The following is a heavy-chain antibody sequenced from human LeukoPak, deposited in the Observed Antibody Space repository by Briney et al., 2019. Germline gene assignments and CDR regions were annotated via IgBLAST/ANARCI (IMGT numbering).Heavy chain of an antibody. J-gene: IGHJ3*02. D-gene: IGHD3-3*01. Sequence: GGSLRLSCAASGFSFSTHTIHWVRQAPGKGLEWVSLISGSGSSTYYADSVKGRFTISRDNSKNTLYLQMNSLSAEDTAVYYCAKVRLRFLTTPTDAFDIWGQGTMVTVSS. CDR2: ISGSGSST. V-gene: IGHV3-23*01. CDR3: AKVRLRFLTTPTDAFDI. CDR1: GFSFSTHT.